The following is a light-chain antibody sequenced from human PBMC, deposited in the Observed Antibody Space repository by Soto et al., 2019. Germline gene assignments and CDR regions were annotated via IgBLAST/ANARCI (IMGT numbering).Light chain of an antibody. CDR3: CSYAGSYTLV. Sequence: QSALTQPRSVSGSPGQSVTISCTGTSSDFGGYNYVSWYQQHPGKAPKLVIYDVSKRPSGVPDRFSGSKSGNTASLTISGLQAEDEADYYCCSYAGSYTLVFGGGTKLTVL. V-gene: IGLV2-11*01. CDR2: DVS. CDR1: SSDFGGYNY. J-gene: IGLJ2*01.